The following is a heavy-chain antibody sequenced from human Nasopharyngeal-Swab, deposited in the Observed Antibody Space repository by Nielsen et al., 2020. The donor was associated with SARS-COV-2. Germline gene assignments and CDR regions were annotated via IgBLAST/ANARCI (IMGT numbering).Heavy chain of an antibody. V-gene: IGHV3-33*01. J-gene: IGHJ4*02. CDR2: IWYDGSNK. Sequence: GESLKISCAASGFTFSNYGMHWVRQAPGKGLEWVAVIWYDGSNKYYADSVQGRFTISRNNSKNTVYLQMNSLGAEDTAVYYCAGAPSGDYGGYWGQGTLVTVSS. CDR1: GFTFSNYG. D-gene: IGHD4-23*01. CDR3: AGAPSGDYGGY.